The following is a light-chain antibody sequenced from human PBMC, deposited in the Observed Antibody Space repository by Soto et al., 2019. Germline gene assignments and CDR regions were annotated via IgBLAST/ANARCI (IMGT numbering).Light chain of an antibody. V-gene: IGKV3-20*01. Sequence: EIVLTQSPGTLSVSPGERATLSCRASQTISSNNLAWYQQKPGQAPSLLIYGTSSRATGIPDRFSGSGSGTDFTLTSSRLEPEDSAIYYCQQYGSWTFGQGTKVEI. J-gene: IGKJ1*01. CDR2: GTS. CDR3: QQYGSWT. CDR1: QTISSNN.